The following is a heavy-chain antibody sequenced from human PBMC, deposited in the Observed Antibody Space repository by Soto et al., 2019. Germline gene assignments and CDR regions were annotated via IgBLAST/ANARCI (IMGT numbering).Heavy chain of an antibody. CDR2: IKQDGSEK. D-gene: IGHD6-19*01. Sequence: EVQLVESGGGLVQPGGSLRVSCAASGFTFSSYWMSWVRQAPGKGLEWVANIKQDGSEKYYVDSVKGRFTLSRDNAKNSRQLQMNSLRAEDTAIYFCARVAYGNGWIFDYWGRGTLVTVSS. CDR3: ARVAYGNGWIFDY. V-gene: IGHV3-7*04. J-gene: IGHJ4*02. CDR1: GFTFSSYW.